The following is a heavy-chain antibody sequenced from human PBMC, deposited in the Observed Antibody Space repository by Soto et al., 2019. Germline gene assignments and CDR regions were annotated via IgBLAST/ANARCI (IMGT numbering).Heavy chain of an antibody. V-gene: IGHV1-46*03. D-gene: IGHD5-18*01. CDR2: INPSGGST. J-gene: IGHJ5*02. CDR3: ARVYPSDTRYGYVGNNWFDP. Sequence: QVQLVQSGAEVKKPGASVKVSCKASGYTFTSYYMHWVRQAPGQGLEWMGIINPSGGSTSYAQKFQAGATMTRDTSTSTVYMERSSLRSEDTAVYYCARVYPSDTRYGYVGNNWFDPWGQGTLVTVSS. CDR1: GYTFTSYY.